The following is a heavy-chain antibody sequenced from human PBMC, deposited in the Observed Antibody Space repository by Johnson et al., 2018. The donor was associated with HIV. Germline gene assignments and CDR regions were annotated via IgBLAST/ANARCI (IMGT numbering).Heavy chain of an antibody. V-gene: IGHV3-53*01. J-gene: IGHJ3*02. Sequence: VQLVESGGGLIQPGGSLRLSCAASEFTVSSNYMSWVRQAPGKGLEWASVIYSGGRTFYADSVKGRFTISRDNSKNTVYLQMNSLRAEDTAVYYCARGYILTGYSGAFDMWGQGTMVTVSS. D-gene: IGHD3-9*01. CDR3: ARGYILTGYSGAFDM. CDR1: EFTVSSNY. CDR2: IYSGGRT.